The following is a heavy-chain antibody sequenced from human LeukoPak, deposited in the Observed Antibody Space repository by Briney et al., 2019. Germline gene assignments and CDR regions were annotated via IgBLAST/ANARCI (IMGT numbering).Heavy chain of an antibody. D-gene: IGHD6-19*01. V-gene: IGHV3-48*03. CDR3: AKWPVAGTSRYNYYYIHV. CDR1: GFTFSSYE. CDR2: ISSSGSTI. J-gene: IGHJ6*03. Sequence: GGSLRLSCAASGFTFSSYEMNWVRQAPGKGLEWVSYISSSGSTIYYADSVKGRFTISRDNAKNLFYLHMNSLRAEDTAVYYCAKWPVAGTSRYNYYYIHVWAKGPRSPSP.